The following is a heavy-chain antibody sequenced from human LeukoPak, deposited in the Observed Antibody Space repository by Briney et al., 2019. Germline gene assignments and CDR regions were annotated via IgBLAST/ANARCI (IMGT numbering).Heavy chain of an antibody. CDR3: ARWGDYYGSGSFDY. CDR2: IYYSGST. J-gene: IGHJ4*02. Sequence: SETLSLTCTVSGGSISSYYWSWIRQPPGKGLEWIGYIYYSGSTNYNPSLKSRDTISVDTSKNQFSLKLSSVTAADTAVYYCARWGDYYGSGSFDYWGQGTLVTVSS. D-gene: IGHD3-10*01. CDR1: GGSISSYY. V-gene: IGHV4-59*01.